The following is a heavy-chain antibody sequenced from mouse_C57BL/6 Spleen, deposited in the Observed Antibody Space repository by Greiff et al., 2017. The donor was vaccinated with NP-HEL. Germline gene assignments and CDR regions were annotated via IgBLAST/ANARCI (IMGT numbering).Heavy chain of an antibody. D-gene: IGHD1-1*01. CDR3: ARGYYYGSSLWYFDV. J-gene: IGHJ1*03. CDR2: IDPSDSET. Sequence: QVQLQQSGAELVRPGSSVKLSCKASGYTFTSYWMHWVKQRPIQGLEWIGNIDPSDSETHYNQKFKDKATLTVDKSSSTAYMQLSSLTSEDSAVYYCARGYYYGSSLWYFDVWGTGTTVTVSS. CDR1: GYTFTSYW. V-gene: IGHV1-52*01.